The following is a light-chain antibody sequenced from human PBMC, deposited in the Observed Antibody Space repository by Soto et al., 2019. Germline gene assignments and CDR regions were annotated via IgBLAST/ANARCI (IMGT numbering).Light chain of an antibody. V-gene: IGKV3D-20*02. CDR1: QSVSSIY. CDR2: GAS. Sequence: EIVLTQSPGTLSLSPGERATLSCRASQSVSSIYLGWYQQKPGQAPRLLIYGASSRATGIPDRFSGSGSGTDFTLTISRLEPEDFAVYYCQQRSDWPPLTFGGGTKVEIK. CDR3: QQRSDWPPLT. J-gene: IGKJ4*01.